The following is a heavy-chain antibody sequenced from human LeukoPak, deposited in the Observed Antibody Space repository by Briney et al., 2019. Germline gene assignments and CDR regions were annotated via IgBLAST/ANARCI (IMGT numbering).Heavy chain of an antibody. J-gene: IGHJ4*02. CDR1: GGSISSGDYY. CDR2: IYYSGST. Sequence: SETLSLTCTVSGGSISSGDYYWSWIRQPPGKGLEWIGYIYYSGSTYYNPSLKSRVTISVDTSKNRFSLKLSSVTAADTAVYYCARAAPLYYDFWSGYSTQYYFDYWGQGTLVTVSS. CDR3: ARAAPLYYDFWSGYSTQYYFDY. V-gene: IGHV4-30-4*01. D-gene: IGHD3-3*01.